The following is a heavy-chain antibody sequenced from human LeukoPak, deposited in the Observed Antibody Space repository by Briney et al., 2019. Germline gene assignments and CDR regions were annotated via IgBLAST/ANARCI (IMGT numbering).Heavy chain of an antibody. Sequence: GGSLRLSCAASGFTFSSYGMHWVRQAPGKGLEWVAFIRYDGSNKYYADSVKGRFTISRDNSKNTLYLQMNSLRAEDTAVYYCAKDSGVVVVAAIRGWGQGTLVTVSS. CDR3: AKDSGVVVVAAIRG. CDR1: GFTFSSYG. D-gene: IGHD2-15*01. CDR2: IRYDGSNK. J-gene: IGHJ4*02. V-gene: IGHV3-30*02.